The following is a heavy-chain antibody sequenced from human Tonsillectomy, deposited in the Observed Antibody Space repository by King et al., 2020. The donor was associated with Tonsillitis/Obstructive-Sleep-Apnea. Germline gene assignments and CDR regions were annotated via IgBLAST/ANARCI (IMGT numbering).Heavy chain of an antibody. Sequence: VQLVESGAEVKKPGSSVKVSCKASGGTFSSYAISWVRQAPGQGLEWMGGSIPIFGTANYAQKFQGRVTITADESTSTAYMGLSSLRSEDTAVYYCARGIRFLEWLSRKYNWFDPWGQGTLVTVSS. CDR2: SIPIFGTA. J-gene: IGHJ5*02. V-gene: IGHV1-69*01. CDR1: GGTFSSYA. CDR3: ARGIRFLEWLSRKYNWFDP. D-gene: IGHD3-3*01.